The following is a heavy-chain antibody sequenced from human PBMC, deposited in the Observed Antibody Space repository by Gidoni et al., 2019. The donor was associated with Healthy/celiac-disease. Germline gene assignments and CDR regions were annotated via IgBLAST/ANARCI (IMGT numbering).Heavy chain of an antibody. CDR1: GGSISSYY. Sequence: QVQLQESGPGLVKPSETLSLTCTVSGGSISSYYWSWIRQPPGKGLEWIGYIYYSGSTNYNPSLKSRVTISVDTSKNQFSLKLSSVTAADTAVYYCAREGGWYSSSWDAFDIWGQGTMVTVSS. CDR2: IYYSGST. V-gene: IGHV4-59*01. CDR3: AREGGWYSSSWDAFDI. D-gene: IGHD6-13*01. J-gene: IGHJ3*02.